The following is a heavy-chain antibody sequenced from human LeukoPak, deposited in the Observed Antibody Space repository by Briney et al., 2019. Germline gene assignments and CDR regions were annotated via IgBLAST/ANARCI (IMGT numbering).Heavy chain of an antibody. CDR1: GFTVSSNY. J-gene: IGHJ4*02. CDR3: AKDWVGATDY. CDR2: ISGDGGST. Sequence: GGSLRLSCAASGFTVSSNYMSWVRQAPGKGLEWVSLISGDGGSTYYADSVKGRFTISRDNSKISLYLQMNSLRTEDTALYCCAKDWVGATDYWGQGTLVTVSS. D-gene: IGHD1-26*01. V-gene: IGHV3-43*02.